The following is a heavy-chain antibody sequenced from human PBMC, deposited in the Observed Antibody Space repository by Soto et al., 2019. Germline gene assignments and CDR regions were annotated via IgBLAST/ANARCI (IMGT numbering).Heavy chain of an antibody. D-gene: IGHD1-26*01. CDR2: FDPEDGET. CDR3: ASVGKTLVGAVPGFLDY. J-gene: IGHJ4*02. V-gene: IGHV1-24*01. CDR1: GYTLTELS. Sequence: VASVKVSCKVSGYTLTELSMHWVRQAPGKGLEWMGWFDPEDGETIYAQKSQGRVPMTEDTSTDTAYMETSSLRSEDTAVYYCASVGKTLVGAVPGFLDYGGQGTLVPVYS.